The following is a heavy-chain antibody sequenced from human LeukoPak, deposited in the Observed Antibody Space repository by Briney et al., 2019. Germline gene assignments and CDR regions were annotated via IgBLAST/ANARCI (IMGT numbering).Heavy chain of an antibody. V-gene: IGHV3-53*01. Sequence: GGSLRLSCAASGFAVSSKYMSWVRQAPGKGLEWVSVIYSDGRTYYADSVKGRFTISRDISKNTLFLQMTSLRAEDTAVYYCAKVKGWYGEGYFDYWGQGTPVTVSS. D-gene: IGHD3-10*01. CDR1: GFAVSSKY. CDR2: IYSDGRT. J-gene: IGHJ4*02. CDR3: AKVKGWYGEGYFDY.